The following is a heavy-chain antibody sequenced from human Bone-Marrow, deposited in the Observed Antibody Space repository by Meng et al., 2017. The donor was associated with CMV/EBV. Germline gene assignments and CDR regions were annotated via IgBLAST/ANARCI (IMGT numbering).Heavy chain of an antibody. CDR1: GFDFTKSW. CDR2: MYVDGNEQ. J-gene: IGHJ4*02. CDR3: ARDPGWGALDY. Sequence: ETLSLTCAVSGFDFTKSWMSWVRQAPGRGLEWVANMYVDGNEQYYVDSVKGRFTISRDIARKSLFLQMGSLRAEDTAVYYCARDPGWGALDYWGQGILVTVSS. D-gene: IGHD1-26*01. V-gene: IGHV3-7*01.